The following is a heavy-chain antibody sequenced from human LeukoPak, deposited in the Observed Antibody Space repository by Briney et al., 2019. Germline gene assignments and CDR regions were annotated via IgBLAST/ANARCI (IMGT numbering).Heavy chain of an antibody. CDR3: ARAQRLLWFGESNWFDP. CDR2: ISSSGSTI. V-gene: IGHV3-11*04. CDR1: GFTFSDSY. D-gene: IGHD3-10*01. Sequence: GGSLRLSCAASGFTFSDSYMTWIRQAPGKGLEWVSYISSSGSTIYYADSVKGRFTISRDNAKNSLYLQMNSLRAEDTAVYYCARAQRLLWFGESNWFDPWGQGTLVTVSS. J-gene: IGHJ5*02.